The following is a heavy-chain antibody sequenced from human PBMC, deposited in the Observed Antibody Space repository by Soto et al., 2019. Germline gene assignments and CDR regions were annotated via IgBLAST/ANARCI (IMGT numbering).Heavy chain of an antibody. J-gene: IGHJ3*02. V-gene: IGHV3-7*02. CDR3: ARTARDGYYDAFDI. CDR1: GFTFSSYL. Sequence: PGGSLRLSCAASGFTFSSYLMSWVRQAPGKGLEWVANIKEDGSEKFYVDSVKGRFTISRDNAKNSLYLQMNSLRAEDTAVYCCARTARDGYYDAFDIWGQGTMVTVS. CDR2: IKEDGSEK. D-gene: IGHD1-26*01.